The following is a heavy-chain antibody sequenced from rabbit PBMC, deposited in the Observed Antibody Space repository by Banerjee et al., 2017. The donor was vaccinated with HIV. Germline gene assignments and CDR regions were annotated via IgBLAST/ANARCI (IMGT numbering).Heavy chain of an antibody. J-gene: IGHJ4*01. D-gene: IGHD6-1*01. CDR2: IYGGSYGST. CDR3: SRGWGGYGDASAL. CDR1: GFSFSSSYW. V-gene: IGHV1S45*01. Sequence: QEQLEESGGDLVKPEGSLTLTCTASGFSFSSSYWICWVRQAPGKGLEWIACIYGGSYGSTYYASWAKGRFTISKTSSTTVTLQMTSLTVADTATYLCSRGWGGYGDASALWGPGTLVTVS.